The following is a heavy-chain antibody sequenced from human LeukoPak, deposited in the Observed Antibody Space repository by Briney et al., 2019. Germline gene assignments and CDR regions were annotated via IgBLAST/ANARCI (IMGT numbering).Heavy chain of an antibody. J-gene: IGHJ4*02. CDR3: TTDRDMDAALVDY. CDR1: GFAFSNAW. V-gene: IGHV3-15*01. Sequence: GGSLRLSCAASGFAFSNAWMSWVRQAPGKGLEWVGRIKSKTDGGTTDYAAPVKGRFTISRDDSKNTLYLQMNSLKTEDTAVYYCTTDRDMDAALVDYWGQGTLVTVSS. D-gene: IGHD2-15*01. CDR2: IKSKTDGGTT.